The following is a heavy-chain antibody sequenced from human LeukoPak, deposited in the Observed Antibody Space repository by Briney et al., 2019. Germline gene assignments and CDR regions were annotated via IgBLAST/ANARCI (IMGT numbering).Heavy chain of an antibody. J-gene: IGHJ5*02. CDR2: IIPILGIA. CDR3: ARGLGGYSGSYPRGNWFDP. Sequence: ASVKVSCKASGGTFSSYAISWVRQAPGQGLGWMGRIIPILGIANYAQKFQGRVTITADKSTSTAYMELSSLRSEDTAVYYCARGLGGYSGSYPRGNWFDPWGQGTLVTVSS. CDR1: GGTFSSYA. D-gene: IGHD1-26*01. V-gene: IGHV1-69*04.